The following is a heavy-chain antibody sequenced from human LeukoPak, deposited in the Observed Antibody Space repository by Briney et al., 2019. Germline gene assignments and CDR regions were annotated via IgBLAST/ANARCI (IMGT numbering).Heavy chain of an antibody. CDR1: GYTFNKYS. CDR2: IHPNTGNP. D-gene: IGHD3-16*02. J-gene: IGHJ5*02. Sequence: ASVKVSCKASGYTFNKYSISWVRQAPGQGLEWMGWIHPNTGNPTYAQGFTGRFVFSLDTSVGTTYLQISSLKAEDTAVYYCARAYQSLGGLSLPDHWGQGTLVTVSS. V-gene: IGHV7-4-1*02. CDR3: ARAYQSLGGLSLPDH.